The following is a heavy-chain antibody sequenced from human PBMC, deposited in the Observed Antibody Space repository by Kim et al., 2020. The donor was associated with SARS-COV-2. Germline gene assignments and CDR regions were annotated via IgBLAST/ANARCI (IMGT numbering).Heavy chain of an antibody. CDR3: ARGLFGEFYYYYYGMDV. D-gene: IGHD3-10*02. V-gene: IGHV5-51*01. CDR2: IYPGDSDT. Sequence: GESLKISCKGSGYSFTSYWIGWVRQMPGKGLEWMGIIYPGDSDTRYSPSFQGHVTISADKSISTAYLQWSSLKASDTAMYYCARGLFGEFYYYYYGMDVWGQGTTVTVSS. J-gene: IGHJ6*02. CDR1: GYSFTSYW.